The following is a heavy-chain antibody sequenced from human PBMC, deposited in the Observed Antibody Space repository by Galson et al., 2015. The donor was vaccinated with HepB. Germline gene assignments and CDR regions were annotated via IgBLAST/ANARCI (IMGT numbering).Heavy chain of an antibody. CDR3: ARAPYGDHASGWFDP. CDR2: INAGNGNT. CDR1: GYTFTSYA. V-gene: IGHV1-3*01. J-gene: IGHJ5*02. Sequence: SVKVSCKASGYTFTSYAMHWVRQAPGQRLEWMGWINAGNGNTKYSQKFQGRVTITRDTSASTAYMELSSLRSEDTAVYYCARAPYGDHASGWFDPWGQGTLVAVSS. D-gene: IGHD4-17*01.